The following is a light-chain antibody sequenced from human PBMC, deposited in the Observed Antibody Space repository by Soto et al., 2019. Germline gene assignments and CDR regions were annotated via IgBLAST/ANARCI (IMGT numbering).Light chain of an antibody. CDR2: DVS. CDR3: NSYAGSNTLGV. V-gene: IGLV2-14*01. J-gene: IGLJ3*02. CDR1: GSDVGGYNY. Sequence: QSVLTQPASVSGSPGQSITISCTGTGSDVGGYNYVSWYQQHPGKAPKLVIFDVSRRPSGVSNRFSGSKSGNTASLTISGLQAEDEADYYCNSYAGSNTLGVFGGGTQLTVL.